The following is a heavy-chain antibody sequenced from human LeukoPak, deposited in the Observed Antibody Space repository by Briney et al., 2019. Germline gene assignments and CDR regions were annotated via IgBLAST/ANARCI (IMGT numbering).Heavy chain of an antibody. V-gene: IGHV1-18*01. D-gene: IGHD3-22*01. Sequence: ASVSVSFKSSVYTFSNYGISWVRQAPGQGLEWMGWISGYNGNTNYAQKLQGRVTMTTDTSTYTAYMELRSLRSDDTAVYYCARGYYDSSDYPTYFDYWGQGTLVTVSS. CDR2: ISGYNGNT. J-gene: IGHJ4*02. CDR1: VYTFSNYG. CDR3: ARGYYDSSDYPTYFDY.